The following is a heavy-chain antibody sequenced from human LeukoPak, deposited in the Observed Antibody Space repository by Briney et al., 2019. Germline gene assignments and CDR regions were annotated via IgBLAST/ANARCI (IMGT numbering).Heavy chain of an antibody. J-gene: IGHJ5*02. D-gene: IGHD2-15*01. CDR1: GFTFSRYW. CDR3: ATAGGDGSRMGFDP. CDR2: ISADGSVT. V-gene: IGHV3-74*01. Sequence: GGSLRLSCADSGFTFSRYWMHWVRQTPGKGLVWVSCISADGSVTRYADSVKGRFTISRDNAKSTLYLQMHSLRAEDTAVYYCATAGGDGSRMGFDPWGQGTLVTVSS.